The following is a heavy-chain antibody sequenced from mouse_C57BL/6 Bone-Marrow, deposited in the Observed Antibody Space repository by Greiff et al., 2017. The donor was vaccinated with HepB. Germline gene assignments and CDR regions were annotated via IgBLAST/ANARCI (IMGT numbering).Heavy chain of an antibody. CDR3: ARSLYYSNYRCY. V-gene: IGHV1-81*01. Sequence: VQLQQSGAELARPGASVKLSCKASGYTFTSYGISWVKQRTGQGLEWIGEIYPRSGNTYYNEKFKGKATLTADKSSSTAYMELRSLTSEDSAVYFCARSLYYSNYRCYWGQGTTLTVSS. CDR2: IYPRSGNT. D-gene: IGHD2-5*01. J-gene: IGHJ2*01. CDR1: GYTFTSYG.